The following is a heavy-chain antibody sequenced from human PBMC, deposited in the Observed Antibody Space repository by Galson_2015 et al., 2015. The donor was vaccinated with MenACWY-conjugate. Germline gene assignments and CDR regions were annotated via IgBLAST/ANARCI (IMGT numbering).Heavy chain of an antibody. V-gene: IGHV3-7*03. CDR2: IKQDGSEK. Sequence: SLRLSCAASGFIFNNYWMSWVRQVPGKGPEWVANIKQDGSEKYYVDSVRGRFTISRDNATNSLYLQMNSLRAEDTAVYYCARDLGFYCSRNDCYSPYWGQGTLVTVSS. CDR3: ARDLGFYCSRNDCYSPY. CDR1: GFIFNNYW. J-gene: IGHJ4*02. D-gene: IGHD2-2*01.